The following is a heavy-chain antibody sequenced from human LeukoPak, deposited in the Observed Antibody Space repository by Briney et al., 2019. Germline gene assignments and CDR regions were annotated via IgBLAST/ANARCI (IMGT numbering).Heavy chain of an antibody. CDR1: GGTFTSYA. CDR3: ARGGIAVAGRFDY. J-gene: IGHJ4*02. D-gene: IGHD6-13*01. Sequence: SVKLSCKASGGTFTSYAISWVRQAPGQGLEWMGRIIPIFGTANYAQKFQGRVTITTDESTSTAYMELSSLRSEDTAVYYCARGGIAVAGRFDYWGQGALVTVSS. CDR2: IIPIFGTA. V-gene: IGHV1-69*05.